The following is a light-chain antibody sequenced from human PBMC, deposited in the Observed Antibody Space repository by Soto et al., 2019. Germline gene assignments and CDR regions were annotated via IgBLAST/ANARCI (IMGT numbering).Light chain of an antibody. Sequence: DIQMTQSPSSLSASVEDRVVITCRASQSISSWLAWYQQKPGKVPKLLIYAASTLQSGVPSRFSGSGSGTDFTLTISSLQPEDVATYYCQKYNNAPRTFGQGTKVDIK. J-gene: IGKJ1*01. V-gene: IGKV1-27*01. CDR2: AAS. CDR3: QKYNNAPRT. CDR1: QSISSW.